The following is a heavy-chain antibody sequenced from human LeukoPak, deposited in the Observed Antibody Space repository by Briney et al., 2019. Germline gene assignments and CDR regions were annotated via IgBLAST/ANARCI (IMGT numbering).Heavy chain of an antibody. D-gene: IGHD6-19*01. CDR1: GYTFTSYD. V-gene: IGHV1-8*01. Sequence: ASVKVSCKASGYTFTSYDINWVRQATGQGLEWMGWMNPNSGNTGYAQKFQGRATMTRNTSISTAYMELSSLRSEDTAVYYCARGLYSSGWYREQYYFDYWGQGTLVTVSS. CDR3: ARGLYSSGWYREQYYFDY. CDR2: MNPNSGNT. J-gene: IGHJ4*02.